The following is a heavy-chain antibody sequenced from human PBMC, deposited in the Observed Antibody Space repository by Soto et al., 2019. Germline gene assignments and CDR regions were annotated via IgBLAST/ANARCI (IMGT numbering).Heavy chain of an antibody. CDR3: AKGRSYYYYYGVDV. CDR2: IDSGVST. V-gene: IGHV3-53*01. CDR1: GFTVSNNY. J-gene: IGHJ6*02. Sequence: LRLSCAASGFTVSNNYMTWVRQAPGKGLEWVSFIDSGVSTYYADSVKGRFTISRDNSKSTLYLQMNSLRAEDTALYYCAKGRSYYYYYGVDVWGQGTTVTVSS.